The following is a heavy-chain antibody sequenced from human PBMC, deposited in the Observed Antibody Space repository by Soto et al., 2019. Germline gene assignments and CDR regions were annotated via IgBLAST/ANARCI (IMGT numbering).Heavy chain of an antibody. D-gene: IGHD2-15*01. CDR1: GFAFRRFA. Sequence: GALILSCSASGFAFRRFAMQLDRQAPGKGLEYVSAISSHGGSTYYADYVTGRFTSSSDNSTNTLSLQMSSLRAEDTAVYYCVKDSLVAAATQRAQLAYWGPGT. V-gene: IGHV3-64D*08. CDR2: ISSHGGST. CDR3: VKDSLVAAATQRAQLAY. J-gene: IGHJ4*02.